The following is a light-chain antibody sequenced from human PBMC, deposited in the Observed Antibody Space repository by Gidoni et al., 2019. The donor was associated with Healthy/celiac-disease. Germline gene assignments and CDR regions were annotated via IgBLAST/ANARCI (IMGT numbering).Light chain of an antibody. Sequence: EIVLTQSPGTLSLSPGERATLPCRASQSVISRYLACYQQKPGQSPRLLSYGASGRATGIPDRFSGSGSGTDFTLTISRLEPEDFAVYYCQQDGSSPFTFGPGTKVDIK. CDR3: QQDGSSPFT. CDR1: QSVISRY. V-gene: IGKV3-20*01. J-gene: IGKJ3*01. CDR2: GAS.